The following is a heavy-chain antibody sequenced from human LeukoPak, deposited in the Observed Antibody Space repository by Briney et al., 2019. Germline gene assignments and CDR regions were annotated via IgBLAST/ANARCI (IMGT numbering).Heavy chain of an antibody. D-gene: IGHD5-24*01. Sequence: SETLSLTCTVSGGSIGSGGYYCSWIRQHPGKGLEWIGYMYWTGSTYYNPSLKSRVSISVDTSKNQFSLRLNSVTAADTAVYYCARGYIEMATIESLGEFDPWGQGTLVTVSS. CDR1: GGSIGSGGYY. V-gene: IGHV4-31*03. CDR2: MYWTGST. J-gene: IGHJ5*02. CDR3: ARGYIEMATIESLGEFDP.